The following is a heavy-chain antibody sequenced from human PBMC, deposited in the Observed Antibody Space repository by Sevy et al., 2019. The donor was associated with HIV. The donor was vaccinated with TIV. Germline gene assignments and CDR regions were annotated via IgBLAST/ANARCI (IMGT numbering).Heavy chain of an antibody. CDR1: GFTFSSYA. CDR3: AKHQGRLAARPRDY. V-gene: IGHV3-23*01. CDR2: ISGSGGST. D-gene: IGHD6-6*01. J-gene: IGHJ4*02. Sequence: RGSLRLSCAASGFTFSSYAMSCVRQAPGKGLEWVSAISGSGGSTYYADSVKGRFTISRDNSKNTLYLQMNSLRDEDTAVYYCAKHQGRLAARPRDYWGQGTMVRVSS.